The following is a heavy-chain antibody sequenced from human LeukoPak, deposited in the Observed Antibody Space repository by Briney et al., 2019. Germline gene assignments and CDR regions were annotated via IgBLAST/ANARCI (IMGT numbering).Heavy chain of an antibody. D-gene: IGHD3-16*01. CDR2: IYYSGST. J-gene: IGHJ2*01. CDR1: GGSISSDY. Sequence: SETLSLTCTVSGGSISSDYWSWIRQPPGKGLEWIGYIYYSGSTNYNPSLKSRVTISVDTSKNQFSLKLSSVTAADTAVYYCARYDPPTSSPDLWGRGTLVTVSS. CDR3: ARYDPPTSSPDL. V-gene: IGHV4-59*01.